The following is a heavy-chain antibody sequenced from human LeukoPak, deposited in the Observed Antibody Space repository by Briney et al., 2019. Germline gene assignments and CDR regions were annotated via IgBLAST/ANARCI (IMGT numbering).Heavy chain of an antibody. D-gene: IGHD3-10*01. CDR3: VRGPYGSGISNWFDP. CDR2: INHSRST. V-gene: IGHV4-59*01. CDR1: GGSISSYY. Sequence: SETLSLTCTVSGGSISSYYWSWIRQPPGKGLEWIGEINHSRSTNYNPSLQSRVTVSVDTSKNQFSLKLTSVTAADTAVYYCVRGPYGSGISNWFDPWGQGTLVIVSS. J-gene: IGHJ5*02.